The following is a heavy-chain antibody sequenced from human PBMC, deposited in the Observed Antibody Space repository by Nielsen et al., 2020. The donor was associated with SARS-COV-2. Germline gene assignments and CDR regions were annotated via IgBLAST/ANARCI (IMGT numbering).Heavy chain of an antibody. CDR3: AREGPNWTYYFDY. V-gene: IGHV3-64*01. J-gene: IGHJ4*02. Sequence: GGSLRPSCAASGFTFSSYAMHWVRQAPGKGLEYVSAISSNGGSTYYANSVKGRFTISRDNSKNTLYLQMGSLRAEDMAVYYCAREGPNWTYYFDYWGQGTLVTVSS. D-gene: IGHD1-20*01. CDR2: ISSNGGST. CDR1: GFTFSSYA.